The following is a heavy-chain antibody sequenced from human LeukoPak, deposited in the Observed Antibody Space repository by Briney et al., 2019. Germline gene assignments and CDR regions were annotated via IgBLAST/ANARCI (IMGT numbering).Heavy chain of an antibody. CDR1: GGSISSYY. D-gene: IGHD4-17*01. CDR3: ARSAPPTAESYGMDV. CDR2: IYTSGST. Sequence: PSETLSLTCTVSGGSISSYYWSWIRQPAGKGLEWIGRIYTSGSTNYNPSLKSRVTMSVDTSKNQFSLKLSSVTAADTAVYYCARSAPPTAESYGMDVWGQGTTVTVSS. V-gene: IGHV4-4*07. J-gene: IGHJ6*02.